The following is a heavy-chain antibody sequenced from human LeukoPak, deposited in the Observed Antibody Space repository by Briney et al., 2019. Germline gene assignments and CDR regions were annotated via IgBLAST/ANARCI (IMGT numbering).Heavy chain of an antibody. J-gene: IGHJ3*02. V-gene: IGHV4-39*01. CDR1: GGSISSSSYY. CDR3: ASLPLRFLEWLYAFDI. D-gene: IGHD3-3*01. CDR2: IYYSGST. Sequence: SETQSLTCTVSGGSISSSSYYWGWIRQPPGKGLEWIGSIYYSGSTYYNPSLKSRVTISVDTSKNQFSLKLRSVTAADTAVYYCASLPLRFLEWLYAFDIWGQGTMVTVSS.